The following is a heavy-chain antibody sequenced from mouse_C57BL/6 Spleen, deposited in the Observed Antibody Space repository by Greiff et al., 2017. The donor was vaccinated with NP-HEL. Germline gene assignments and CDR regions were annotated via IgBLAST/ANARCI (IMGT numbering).Heavy chain of an antibody. V-gene: IGHV1-59*01. D-gene: IGHD4-1*01. Sequence: QVQLQQPGAELVRPGTSVKLSCKASGYTFTSYWMHWVKQRPGQGLEWIGVIDPSDSYTNYNQKFKGKATLTVDTSSSTAYMQLSSLTSEDSAVYYCARGKLGYFDYWGQGTTLTVSS. CDR1: GYTFTSYW. CDR3: ARGKLGYFDY. CDR2: IDPSDSYT. J-gene: IGHJ2*01.